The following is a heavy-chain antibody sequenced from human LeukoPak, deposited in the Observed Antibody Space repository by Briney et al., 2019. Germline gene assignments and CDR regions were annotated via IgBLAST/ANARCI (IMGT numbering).Heavy chain of an antibody. V-gene: IGHV3-7*01. J-gene: IGHJ6*02. CDR3: ARAGVMVVVPAATWYYGMDV. CDR2: IKQDGSEK. Sequence: GGSLRLSCAASGSTFSSYWMSWVRQAPGKGLEWVANIKQDGSEKYYVDSVKGRFTISRDNAKNSLYLQMNSLRAEDTAVYYCARAGVMVVVPAATWYYGMDVWGQGTTVTVSS. D-gene: IGHD2-2*01. CDR1: GSTFSSYW.